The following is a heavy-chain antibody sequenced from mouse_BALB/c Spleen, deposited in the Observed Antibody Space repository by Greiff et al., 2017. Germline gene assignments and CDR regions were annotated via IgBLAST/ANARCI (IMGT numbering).Heavy chain of an antibody. CDR3: AGDYYGSSLYYAMDY. Sequence: EVKVVESGAELVKPGASVKLSCTASGFNIKDTYMHWVKQRPEQGLEWIGRIDPANGNTKYDPKFQGKATITADTSSNTAYLQLSSLTSEDTAVYYCAGDYYGSSLYYAMDYWGQGTSVTVSS. V-gene: IGHV14-3*02. J-gene: IGHJ4*01. CDR1: GFNIKDTY. D-gene: IGHD1-1*01. CDR2: IDPANGNT.